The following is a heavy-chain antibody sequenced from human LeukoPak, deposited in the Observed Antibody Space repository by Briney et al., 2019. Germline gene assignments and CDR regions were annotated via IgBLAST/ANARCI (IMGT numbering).Heavy chain of an antibody. CDR1: GGSFSGYY. CDR3: ARIRGSSGYGRYFDY. J-gene: IGHJ4*02. CDR2: INHSGST. D-gene: IGHD5-12*01. Sequence: SETLSLTCAVYGGSFSGYYWSWIRQPPGKGLEWIGEINHSGSTNYNPSLKSRVTISVDTSKNQFSLKLSSVTAADTAVYYCARIRGSSGYGRYFDYWGQGTLVTVSS. V-gene: IGHV4-34*01.